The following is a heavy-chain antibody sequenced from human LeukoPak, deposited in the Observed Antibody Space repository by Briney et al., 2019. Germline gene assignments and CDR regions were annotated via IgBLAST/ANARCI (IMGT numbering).Heavy chain of an antibody. CDR2: IYSGGST. D-gene: IGHD2-15*01. CDR1: GFTVSSNY. CDR3: ARDCSGGSCYSGWGYYYGMDV. J-gene: IGHJ6*02. Sequence: GGSPRLSCAASGFTVSSNYMSWVRQAPGKGLEWVSVIYSGGSTYYADSVKGRFTISRDNAKNSLYLQMNSLRAEDTAVYYCARDCSGGSCYSGWGYYYGMDVWGQGTTVTVSS. V-gene: IGHV3-53*01.